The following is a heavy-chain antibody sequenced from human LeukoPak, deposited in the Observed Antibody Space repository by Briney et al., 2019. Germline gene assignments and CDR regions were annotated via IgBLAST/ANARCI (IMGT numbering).Heavy chain of an antibody. D-gene: IGHD3-22*01. CDR3: ARNYYYDSSGYVPYYYYGMDV. V-gene: IGHV1-69*13. CDR1: GGTFSSYA. Sequence: SVRVSCKASGGTFSSYAISWVRQAPGQGLEWMGGIIPIFGTANYAQKFQGRVTITADESTSTAYMELSSLRSEDTAVYYCARNYYYDSSGYVPYYYYGMDVWGQGTTVTVSS. CDR2: IIPIFGTA. J-gene: IGHJ6*02.